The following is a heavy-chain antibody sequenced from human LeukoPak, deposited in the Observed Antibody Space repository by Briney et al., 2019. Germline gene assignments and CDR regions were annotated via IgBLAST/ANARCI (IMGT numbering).Heavy chain of an antibody. J-gene: IGHJ4*02. CDR3: ARVRYNSGYIFDY. CDR2: INNDGSGT. D-gene: IGHD5-18*01. CDR1: GFTFSSYW. V-gene: IGHV3-74*01. Sequence: PGGSLRLSCAASGFTFSSYWMHWVRQAPGKGPVWVSRINNDGSGTTYADSVKGRFTISRDDAKNTLYLQMNSLRAEDTAVYYCARVRYNSGYIFDYWGQGALVTVSS.